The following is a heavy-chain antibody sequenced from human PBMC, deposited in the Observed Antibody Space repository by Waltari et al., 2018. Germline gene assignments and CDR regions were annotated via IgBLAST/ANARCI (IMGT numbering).Heavy chain of an antibody. CDR2: IIPIFGTA. V-gene: IGHV1-69*05. J-gene: IGHJ5*02. CDR1: GGTFSSYA. Sequence: QVQLVQSGAEVKKPGSSVKVSCKASGGTFSSYAFSWVRLAAGQGLEWMGGIIPIFGTANYAQKFQGRVTITTDESTSTAYMELSSLRSEDTAVYYCAREGGDDILTKRYFDPWGQGTLVTVSS. D-gene: IGHD3-9*01. CDR3: AREGGDDILTKRYFDP.